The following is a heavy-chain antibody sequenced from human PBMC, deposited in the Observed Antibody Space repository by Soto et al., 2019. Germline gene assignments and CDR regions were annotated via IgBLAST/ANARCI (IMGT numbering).Heavy chain of an antibody. CDR2: ISSSGSTI. V-gene: IGHV3-11*01. D-gene: IGHD6-6*01. CDR3: ARSGAPYSSSSPFDY. CDR1: GFTFSDYY. Sequence: GGSLRLSCAASGFTFSDYYMSWIRQAPGKGLEWVSYISSSGSTIYYADSVKGRFTISRDNAKNSLYLQMNSLRAEDTAVYYCARSGAPYSSSSPFDYWGQGTLVTVSS. J-gene: IGHJ4*02.